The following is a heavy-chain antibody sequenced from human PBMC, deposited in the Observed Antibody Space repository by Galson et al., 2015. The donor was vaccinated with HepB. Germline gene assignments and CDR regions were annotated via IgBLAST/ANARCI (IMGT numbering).Heavy chain of an antibody. CDR1: GYTFSSYD. D-gene: IGHD6-19*01. Sequence: SVKVSCKASGYTFSSYDINWVRQAPGQGLEWMGCMIPNSGKTGCAQKFQGRVTMTRNTSTSTAYMELSSLRSEDTAVYYCARGPYSSGPLDYSGHASLVTVS. CDR2: MIPNSGKT. J-gene: IGHJ4*01. V-gene: IGHV1-8*02. CDR3: ARGPYSSGPLDY.